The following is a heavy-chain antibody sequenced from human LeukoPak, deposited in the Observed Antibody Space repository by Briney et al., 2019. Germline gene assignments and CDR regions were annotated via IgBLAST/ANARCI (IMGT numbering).Heavy chain of an antibody. CDR3: XXXTPSTYAFDI. CDR1: GFTFDDYA. Sequence: PGRSLRLSCAASGFTFDDYAMHWVRHAPGKGLEWVSGISWNSGSIGYADSVKGRFTISRDNAKNSLYLQMNSLRAEDTALYYXXXXTPSTYAFDIWGQGTMVTVSS. J-gene: IGHJ3*02. V-gene: IGHV3-9*01. CDR2: ISWNSGSI.